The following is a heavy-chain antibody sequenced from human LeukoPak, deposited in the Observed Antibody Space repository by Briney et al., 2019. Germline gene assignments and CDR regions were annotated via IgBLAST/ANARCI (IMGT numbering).Heavy chain of an antibody. CDR2: IYYSGST. V-gene: IGHV4-30-4*01. D-gene: IGHD2-2*01. CDR1: GGSISSGDYY. J-gene: IGHJ3*02. CDR3: ARARCSSTSCTAFDI. Sequence: SETLSLTRTVSGGSISSGDYYWSWIRQPPGKGLEWIGYIYYSGSTYYNPSLKSRVTISVDTSKNQFSLKLSSVTAADTAVYYCARARCSSTSCTAFDIWGQGTMVTVSS.